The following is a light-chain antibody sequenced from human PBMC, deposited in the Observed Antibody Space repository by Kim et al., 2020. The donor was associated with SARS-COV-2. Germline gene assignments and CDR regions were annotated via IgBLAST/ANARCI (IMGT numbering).Light chain of an antibody. Sequence: VAPGETASVTCSVDTFPEKQTYWYQQKSGQAPLLVIYKDNERPSGIPGRFSGSSSGTTVTLTISGVQAEDDADYYCQSADGSGTYVFGTGTKVTVL. J-gene: IGLJ1*01. CDR2: KDN. CDR3: QSADGSGTYV. V-gene: IGLV3-25*03. CDR1: TFPEKQ.